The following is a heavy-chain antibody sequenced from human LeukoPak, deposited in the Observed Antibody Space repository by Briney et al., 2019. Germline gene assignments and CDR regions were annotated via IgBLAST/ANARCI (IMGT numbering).Heavy chain of an antibody. Sequence: PGGSLRLSCAASGFSFSNQAMSWVRQAPGKGLEWVSGISDSGDNTYYADSVRGRFTVSRDNSKNTLYLQMNSLRAEDTAVYYCAREGYSYGLDYWGQGTLVTVSS. CDR1: GFSFSNQA. V-gene: IGHV3-23*01. CDR3: AREGYSYGLDY. D-gene: IGHD5-18*01. J-gene: IGHJ4*02. CDR2: ISDSGDNT.